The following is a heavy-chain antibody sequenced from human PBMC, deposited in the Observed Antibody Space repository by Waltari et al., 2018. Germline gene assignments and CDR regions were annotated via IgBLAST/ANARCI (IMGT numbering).Heavy chain of an antibody. V-gene: IGHV1-2*06. Sequence: LVQSGAEVKKPGASVKVSCTASGYTFNGYALLWVRQAPGQGLEWMGRINPKNGDTHYAQNFQGRVALTTDTSTNTAFMELQRLRSDDTAVYYCLRDSSGSHFDYWGQGTLVTVSS. D-gene: IGHD3-22*01. CDR1: GYTFNGYA. J-gene: IGHJ4*02. CDR2: INPKNGDT. CDR3: LRDSSGSHFDY.